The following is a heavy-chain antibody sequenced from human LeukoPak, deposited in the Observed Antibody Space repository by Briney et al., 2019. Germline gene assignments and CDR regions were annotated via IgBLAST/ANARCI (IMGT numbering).Heavy chain of an antibody. J-gene: IGHJ4*02. Sequence: HPGGSLRLSCAASGFTFSSYWMNWVRQAPGKGLEWVSSINPTSGYIYYSDSVKGRFTISRDNAKKSFYLQMNSLRAEDTAVYYCARFVEAHTYYFDYWGQGTLVAVSS. CDR3: ARFVEAHTYYFDY. CDR2: INPTSGYI. CDR1: GFTFSSYW. D-gene: IGHD3-10*01. V-gene: IGHV3-21*01.